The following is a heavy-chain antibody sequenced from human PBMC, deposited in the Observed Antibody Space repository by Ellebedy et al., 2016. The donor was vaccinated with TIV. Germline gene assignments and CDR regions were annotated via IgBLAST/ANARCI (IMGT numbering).Heavy chain of an antibody. CDR1: SSYY. D-gene: IGHD3-3*01. J-gene: IGHJ3*02. CDR3: ARDPGITIFGVVTQSLGFDI. V-gene: IGHV3-21*01. Sequence: SSYYWGWVRQAPGKGLEWVSSISSSSSYIYYADSVKGRFTISRDNAKNSLYLQMNSLRAEDTAVYYCARDPGITIFGVVTQSLGFDIWGQGTMVTVSS. CDR2: ISSSSSYI.